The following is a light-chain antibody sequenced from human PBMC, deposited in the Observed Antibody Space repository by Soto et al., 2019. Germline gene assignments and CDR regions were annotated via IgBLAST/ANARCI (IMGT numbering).Light chain of an antibody. J-gene: IGLJ1*01. Sequence: QSVLTQPRSVSGSPGQSVTIFCTGTSSDVGGYDYVSWYQQHPGKAPKLMIYDVRERPSGVPDRVSGSKSGNTASLTISGLQAEDEADYYCCSHAGSYTYVFGTGTKVTVL. CDR1: SSDVGGYDY. CDR2: DVR. CDR3: CSHAGSYTYV. V-gene: IGLV2-11*01.